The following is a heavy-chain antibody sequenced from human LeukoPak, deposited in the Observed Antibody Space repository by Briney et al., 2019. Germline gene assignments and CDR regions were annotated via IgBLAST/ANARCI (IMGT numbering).Heavy chain of an antibody. CDR3: ARGRGDFYNWFDP. CDR2: IIPILGIA. J-gene: IGHJ5*02. V-gene: IGHV1-69*04. D-gene: IGHD2-21*02. Sequence: SVKVSCKASGGTLSSYAISWVRQAPGQGLEWMGRIIPILGIANYAQKFQGSVTITADKSTSTAYMELSSLRSEDTAVYYCARGRGDFYNWFDPWGQGTLVTVSS. CDR1: GGTLSSYA.